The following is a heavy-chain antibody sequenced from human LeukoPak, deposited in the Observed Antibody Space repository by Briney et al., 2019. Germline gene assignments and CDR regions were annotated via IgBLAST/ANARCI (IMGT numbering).Heavy chain of an antibody. Sequence: SETLSLTCTVSGGSISSGGYYWSWIRQHPGKGLEWIGYIYYSGSTYYNPSLKSRVTISVDTSKNQFPLKLSSVTAADTAVYYCASHDYGSGSYWGQGTLVTVSS. CDR2: IYYSGST. CDR1: GGSISSGGYY. J-gene: IGHJ4*02. V-gene: IGHV4-31*03. CDR3: ASHDYGSGSY. D-gene: IGHD3-10*01.